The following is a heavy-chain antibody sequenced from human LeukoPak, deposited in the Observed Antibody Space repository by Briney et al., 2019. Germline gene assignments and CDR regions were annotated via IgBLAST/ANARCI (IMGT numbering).Heavy chain of an antibody. V-gene: IGHV2-70*04. CDR1: GFSLNSREVR. J-gene: IGHJ2*01. CDR2: IDWDDDK. CDR3: ARMGVKNGRYWYFDV. D-gene: IGHD2-8*01. Sequence: SGPALVKPKQTLALTCSLSGFSLNSREVRVSWVLQPPGKALEWLARIDWDDDKFYRTSLRTRLTVSKDASKNQVVLTMTNMDPVDTATYYCARMGVKNGRYWYFDVWGRGTLVTVSS.